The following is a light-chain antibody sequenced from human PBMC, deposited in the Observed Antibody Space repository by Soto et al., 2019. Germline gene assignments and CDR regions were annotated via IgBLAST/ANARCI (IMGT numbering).Light chain of an antibody. Sequence: EIVLTQSPATLSLSPGERATLSCRASQSVRSYLDWYQQKPGQAPRLLIYDASNRATGIPARFSGSGSGTDFTLTISSREPEDFAVYYCQQRSNWPPITFGQGTRLEIK. V-gene: IGKV3-11*01. CDR2: DAS. CDR1: QSVRSY. J-gene: IGKJ5*01. CDR3: QQRSNWPPIT.